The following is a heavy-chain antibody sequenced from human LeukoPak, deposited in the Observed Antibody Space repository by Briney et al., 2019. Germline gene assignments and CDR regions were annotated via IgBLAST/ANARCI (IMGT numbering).Heavy chain of an antibody. Sequence: GGSLRLSCAASGFTVSSNYMSWVRQAPGKGLEWVSVIYSGGSTYYADSVKGRFTISRDNSKNTLYLQMNSLRAEDTAVYYCARYYYDSSGYPQYYYGMDVWGQRTTVTVSS. CDR2: IYSGGST. CDR3: ARYYYDSSGYPQYYYGMDV. CDR1: GFTVSSNY. D-gene: IGHD3-22*01. J-gene: IGHJ6*02. V-gene: IGHV3-66*01.